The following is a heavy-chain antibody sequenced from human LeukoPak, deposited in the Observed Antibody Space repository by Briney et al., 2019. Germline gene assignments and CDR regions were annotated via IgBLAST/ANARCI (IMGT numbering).Heavy chain of an antibody. D-gene: IGHD5-12*01. J-gene: IGHJ4*02. Sequence: SVKVSCKASGGTFSSYAISWVRQAPGQGLEWMGGIIPIFGTANYAQKFQGGVTITADESTSTAYMELSSLRSEDTAVYFCARDTKLVAFDHWGQGTLVTVSS. CDR2: IIPIFGTA. V-gene: IGHV1-69*13. CDR3: ARDTKLVAFDH. CDR1: GGTFSSYA.